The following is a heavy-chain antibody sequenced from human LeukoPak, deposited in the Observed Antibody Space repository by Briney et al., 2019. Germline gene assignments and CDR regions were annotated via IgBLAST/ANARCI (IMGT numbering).Heavy chain of an antibody. CDR2: IYYSGST. Sequence: QASETLSLTCTVSGGSISSHYWSWIRQPPGKGLEWIGYIYYSGSTNYNPSLKSRVTISVDTSKNQFSLKLSSVTAADTAVYYCARVYYDSSGHYYFDYWGQGTLVTVSS. CDR3: ARVYYDSSGHYYFDY. CDR1: GGSISSHY. D-gene: IGHD3-22*01. V-gene: IGHV4-59*11. J-gene: IGHJ4*02.